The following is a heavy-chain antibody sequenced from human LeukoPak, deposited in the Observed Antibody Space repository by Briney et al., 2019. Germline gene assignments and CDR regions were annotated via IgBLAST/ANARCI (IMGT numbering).Heavy chain of an antibody. CDR1: AGSFSGYY. CDR2: INHSGST. J-gene: IGHJ1*01. Sequence: SETLSLTCAVYAGSFSGYYWSWIRQPPGKGLEWIGQINHSGSTNYNPSLKSRVTISVDTSNNQFSLKMSSVTAAVPAVYNCVRRVSVALGFQHWGQGTLVTVSS. V-gene: IGHV4-34*01. D-gene: IGHD5/OR15-5a*01. CDR3: VRRVSVALGFQH.